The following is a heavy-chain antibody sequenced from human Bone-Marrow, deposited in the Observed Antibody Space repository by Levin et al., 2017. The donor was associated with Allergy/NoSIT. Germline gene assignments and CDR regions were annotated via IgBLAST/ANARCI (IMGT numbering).Heavy chain of an antibody. V-gene: IGHV4-39*01. CDR2: IYYGGTT. Sequence: SQTLSLICTVSGGPIMRTNYYWGWIRQPPGKGLEWIASIYYGGTTHYNPSLKSRLTISVDTSKNHFSLRLKSVTAADTATYYCASVGVPATLLGYENHYYYYMDLWGKGTTVTV. CDR3: ASVGVPATLLGYENHYYYYMDL. J-gene: IGHJ6*03. CDR1: GGPIMRTNYY. D-gene: IGHD2-21*01.